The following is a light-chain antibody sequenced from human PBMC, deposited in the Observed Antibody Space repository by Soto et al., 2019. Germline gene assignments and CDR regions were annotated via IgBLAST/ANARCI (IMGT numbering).Light chain of an antibody. Sequence: EIVMTQSPATLSVSPGERATLSCRAIQSVNSNLAWYQQKPGQAPRLLIHGASTRATGIPVRFSGSGSGTEFTLTISSLQSEDFEVYYCQQYNNWPLGFGGGTKVEIK. V-gene: IGKV3-15*01. J-gene: IGKJ4*01. CDR3: QQYNNWPLG. CDR1: QSVNSN. CDR2: GAS.